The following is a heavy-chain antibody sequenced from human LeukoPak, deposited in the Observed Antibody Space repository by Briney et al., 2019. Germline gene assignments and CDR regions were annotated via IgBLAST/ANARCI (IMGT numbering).Heavy chain of an antibody. CDR3: ARDLVVVVPAAIRGYFDY. Sequence: ASVKVSCKASGYTLTSYGISWVRQAPGQGLEWMGWISAYNGNTNYAQKLQGRVTMTTDTSTSTAYMELRSLRSDDTAVYYCARDLVVVVPAAIRGYFDYWGQGTLVTVSS. J-gene: IGHJ4*02. CDR1: GYTLTSYG. V-gene: IGHV1-18*01. D-gene: IGHD2-2*02. CDR2: ISAYNGNT.